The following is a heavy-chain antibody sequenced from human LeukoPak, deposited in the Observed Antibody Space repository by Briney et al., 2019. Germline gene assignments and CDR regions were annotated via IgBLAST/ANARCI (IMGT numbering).Heavy chain of an antibody. CDR2: ISSSSSYI. CDR1: GFTFSSYS. Sequence: PGGSLRLSCAASGFTFSSYSMNWVRQAPGKGLEWVSSISSSSSYINYADSVKGRFTISRDNAKNSLYLQMNSLRAEDTAVYYCARDQSRDGYNSPSYYYYGMDVWGQGTTVTVSS. D-gene: IGHD5-24*01. CDR3: ARDQSRDGYNSPSYYYYGMDV. J-gene: IGHJ6*02. V-gene: IGHV3-21*01.